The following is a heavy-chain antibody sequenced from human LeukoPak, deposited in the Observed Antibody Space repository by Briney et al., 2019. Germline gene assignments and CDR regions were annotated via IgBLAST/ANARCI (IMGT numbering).Heavy chain of an antibody. CDR3: AKGGSGYYFDY. Sequence: GGSLRLSCAASGFTFSSFGMTWVRKAPGKGLEWVSGISGSGGSTYYADSVKGRFTISRDSSKNTVYLQMNSLRAEDAALYYCAKGGSGYYFDYWGQGTLVTVSS. D-gene: IGHD5-12*01. J-gene: IGHJ4*02. V-gene: IGHV3-23*01. CDR1: GFTFSSFG. CDR2: ISGSGGST.